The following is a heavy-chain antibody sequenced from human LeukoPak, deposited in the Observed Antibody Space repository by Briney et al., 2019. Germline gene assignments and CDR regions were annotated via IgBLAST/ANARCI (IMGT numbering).Heavy chain of an antibody. V-gene: IGHV1-2*02. CDR2: SSPNSGGT. Sequence: GASVKVSCKASGYTFTGHYIHWVRQAPGEGLEWMGWSSPNSGGTNYAQKFQGRVTMTRDTSISTAYMELSRLRSDDTAVYYCASDLLAPDIVVVPAAIRRKGSSWVWFDPWGQGTLVTVSS. D-gene: IGHD2-2*01. CDR3: ASDLLAPDIVVVPAAIRRKGSSWVWFDP. J-gene: IGHJ5*02. CDR1: GYTFTGHY.